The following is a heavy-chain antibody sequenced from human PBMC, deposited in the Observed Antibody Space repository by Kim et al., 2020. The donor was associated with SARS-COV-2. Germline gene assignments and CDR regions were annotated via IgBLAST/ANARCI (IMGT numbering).Heavy chain of an antibody. Sequence: GGSLRLSCAASGFTFSSYSMNWVRQAPGKGLEWVSSISSSSSYIYYADSVKGRFTISRDNAKNSLYLQMNSLRAEDTAVYYCARDLLLSSGWIYYYGMDVWGQGTTVTVSS. J-gene: IGHJ6*02. CDR3: ARDLLLSSGWIYYYGMDV. CDR1: GFTFSSYS. D-gene: IGHD6-19*01. V-gene: IGHV3-21*01. CDR2: ISSSSSYI.